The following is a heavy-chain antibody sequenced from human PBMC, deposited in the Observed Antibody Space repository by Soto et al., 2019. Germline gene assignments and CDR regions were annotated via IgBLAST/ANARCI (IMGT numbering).Heavy chain of an antibody. J-gene: IGHJ4*02. Sequence: QITLKESGPTLMKPTETLTLTCTVSGLSVSDSGVGVGWIRQPPGKALEWLAIIYWDDDKRYSPSLKSRLTFTKDTSKNQVVLTLTNMDPVDTATYFCAHSHDYGDYGPFDYWGQGTLVIVSS. D-gene: IGHD4-17*01. CDR2: IYWDDDK. CDR3: AHSHDYGDYGPFDY. V-gene: IGHV2-5*02. CDR1: GLSVSDSGVG.